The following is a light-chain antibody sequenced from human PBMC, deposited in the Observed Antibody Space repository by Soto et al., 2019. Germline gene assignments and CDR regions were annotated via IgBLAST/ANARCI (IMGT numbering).Light chain of an antibody. J-gene: IGLJ3*02. CDR3: GTWDSSLSAGV. CDR1: TSNIGNNY. Sequence: QSVLTQPPSISAAPGQKVTIPCSGSTSNIGNNYVSWYQQLPGTAPKLLIYENNKRPSGIPDRFSGSKPGTSATLGITGLQTGDEADYYCGTWDSSLSAGVFGGGTKLTVL. V-gene: IGLV1-51*02. CDR2: ENN.